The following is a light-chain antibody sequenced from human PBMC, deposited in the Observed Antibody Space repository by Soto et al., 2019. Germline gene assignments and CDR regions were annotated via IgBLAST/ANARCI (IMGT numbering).Light chain of an antibody. Sequence: EIVMTQSPATLSVSPGERATLSCRASQSVSSKLDWYQQKPGQAPRLLIYGASTRATGIPARFSGSGSGTEFTLTISSLQSEDFAVYYCQEYNNWHPVTFGGGTKVEIK. J-gene: IGKJ4*01. V-gene: IGKV3-15*01. CDR2: GAS. CDR3: QEYNNWHPVT. CDR1: QSVSSK.